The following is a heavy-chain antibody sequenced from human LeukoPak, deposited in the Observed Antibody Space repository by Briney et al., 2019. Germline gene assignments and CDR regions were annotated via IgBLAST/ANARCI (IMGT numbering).Heavy chain of an antibody. CDR2: ISAYNGNT. D-gene: IGHD3-3*01. J-gene: IGHJ5*02. V-gene: IGHV1-18*01. Sequence: RASVNVSCKASGYTFTSYGISWVRQAPGQGLEWMGWISAYNGNTNYAQKLQGRVTMTTDTSTSTAYMELRSLRSDVTAVYYCARDQYYDFWSGYSNWFDPWGQGTLVTVSS. CDR3: ARDQYYDFWSGYSNWFDP. CDR1: GYTFTSYG.